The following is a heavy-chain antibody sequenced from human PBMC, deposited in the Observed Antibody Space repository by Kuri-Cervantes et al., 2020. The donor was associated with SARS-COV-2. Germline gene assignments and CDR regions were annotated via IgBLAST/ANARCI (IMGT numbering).Heavy chain of an antibody. D-gene: IGHD6-19*01. CDR3: APYGGERIAVAG. CDR2: IIPILGTA. CDR1: GGTFSSYA. J-gene: IGHJ4*02. V-gene: IGHV1-69*04. Sequence: SVKVSCKASGGTFSSYAISWVRQAPGQGLEWMGRIIPILGTANYAQEFQGRVTITADKSTSTAYMELSSLRSEDTAVYYCAPYGGERIAVAGWGQGTLVTVSS.